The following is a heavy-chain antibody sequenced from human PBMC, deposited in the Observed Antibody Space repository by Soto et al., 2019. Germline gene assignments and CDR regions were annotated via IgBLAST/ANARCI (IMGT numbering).Heavy chain of an antibody. CDR2: ISWNSGSI. CDR1: GFTFDDYA. Sequence: EVQLVESGGGLVQPGRSLRLSCAASGFTFDDYAMHWVRQAPGKGLEWVSGISWNSGSIGYADSVKGRFTISRDNAKNSLYLQMNSLRAEDTALYYFPKDGGGYCSSTSCYAGAFDIWGQGTMVTVSS. J-gene: IGHJ3*02. V-gene: IGHV3-9*01. D-gene: IGHD2-2*01. CDR3: PKDGGGYCSSTSCYAGAFDI.